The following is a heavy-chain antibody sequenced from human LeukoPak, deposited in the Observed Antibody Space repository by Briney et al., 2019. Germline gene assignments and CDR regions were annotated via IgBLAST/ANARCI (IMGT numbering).Heavy chain of an antibody. CDR2: IXXXDDK. CDR1: WXXXXXXGXX. CDR3: ARCELDY. V-gene: IGHV2-70*01. Sequence: SGAALLKPTPTLTXTXXFSWXXXXXXGXXXSWIRXPPGXALECFTIIXXXDDKYYSPYLKTQITISKDPYKNQVVLTMPDMHPLDTATYYCARCELDYWGQGTMVSVCS. J-gene: IGHJ4*02.